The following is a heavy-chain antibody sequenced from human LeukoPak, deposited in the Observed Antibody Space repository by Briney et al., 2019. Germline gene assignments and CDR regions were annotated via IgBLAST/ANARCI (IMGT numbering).Heavy chain of an antibody. D-gene: IGHD3-10*01. CDR2: IIPTFGTA. J-gene: IGHJ3*02. Sequence: GASVKVSCKASGYTFTGYYMHWVRQAPGQGLEWMGGIIPTFGTANYAQKFQGRVTITADESTSAAYMELSSLRSEDTAVYYCAREYYGSGSRDAFDIWGQGTMVTVSS. CDR3: AREYYGSGSRDAFDI. CDR1: GYTFTGYY. V-gene: IGHV1-69*13.